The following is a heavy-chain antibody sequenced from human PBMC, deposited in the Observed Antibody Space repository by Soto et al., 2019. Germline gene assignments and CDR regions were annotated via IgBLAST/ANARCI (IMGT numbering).Heavy chain of an antibody. D-gene: IGHD5-18*01. CDR3: ASGIQLWLRRINNGYSG. Sequence: QVQLVQSGAEVKKPESSVKVSCKAPGGTFSTYAISWVRQAPGQGLEWMGGIIPMFGTANYAQRFQDRVTTTADESTNTVYMELSSLRYEDTAVYFCASGIQLWLRRINNGYSGWGQGTLVTVSS. CDR1: GGTFSTYA. J-gene: IGHJ4*02. V-gene: IGHV1-69*12. CDR2: IIPMFGTA.